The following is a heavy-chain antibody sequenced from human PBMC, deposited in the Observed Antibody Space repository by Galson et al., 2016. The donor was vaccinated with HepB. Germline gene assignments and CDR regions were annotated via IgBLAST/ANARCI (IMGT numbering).Heavy chain of an antibody. Sequence: SVKVSCKASGYTFTSYYMHWVRQAPGQGLEWMGIINPSGGSTSYAQKFQGRVTMTRDTSTSTVYMELSSLRSEDTAVYYCARDEVESYGRKDFDYWGQGTLVTVSS. CDR3: ARDEVESYGRKDFDY. J-gene: IGHJ4*02. CDR1: GYTFTSYY. V-gene: IGHV1-46*01. D-gene: IGHD5-18*01. CDR2: INPSGGST.